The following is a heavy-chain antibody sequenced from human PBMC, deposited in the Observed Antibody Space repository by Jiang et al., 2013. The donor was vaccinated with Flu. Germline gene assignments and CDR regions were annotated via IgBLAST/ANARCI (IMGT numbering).Heavy chain of an antibody. J-gene: IGHJ3*02. CDR3: ARHDGGIDGYKSRVGDDAFDI. D-gene: IGHD5-24*01. CDR2: IDPSDSYT. CDR1: GYSFTSYW. V-gene: IGHV5-10-1*01. Sequence: AEVKKPGESLRISCKGSGYSFTSYWISWVRQMPGKGLEWMGRIDPSDSYTNYSPSFQGHVTISADKSISTAYLQWSSLKASDTAMYYCARHDGGIDGYKSRVGDDAFDIWGQGTMVTVSS.